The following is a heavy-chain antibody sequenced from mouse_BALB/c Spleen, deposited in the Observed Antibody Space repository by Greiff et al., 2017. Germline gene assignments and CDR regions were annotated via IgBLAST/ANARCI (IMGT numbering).Heavy chain of an antibody. D-gene: IGHD1-1*01. V-gene: IGHV1S137*01. J-gene: IGHJ4*01. CDR1: GYTFTDYA. CDR3: ARGDYYGSSYAMDY. Sequence: VQLQQSGAELVRPGVSVKISCKGSGYTFTDYAMHWVKQSHAKSLEWIGVISTYYGDASYNQKFKGKATMTVDKSSSTAYMELARLTSEDSAIYYCARGDYYGSSYAMDYWGQGTSATVSS. CDR2: ISTYYGDA.